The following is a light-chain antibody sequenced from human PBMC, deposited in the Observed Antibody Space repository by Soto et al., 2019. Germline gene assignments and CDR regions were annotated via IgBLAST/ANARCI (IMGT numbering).Light chain of an antibody. CDR1: SSDIGYHNR. Sequence: QSALTQPPSVSGSPGQSVTISCTGTSSDIGYHNRVSWYQQPPGTAPKLMIYEVSTRYSGVPDRFSGSKSGNTASLTISGLQAEDEADYYCSFFASSATLVFGGGTKLTVL. J-gene: IGLJ3*02. CDR2: EVS. V-gene: IGLV2-18*01. CDR3: SFFASSATLV.